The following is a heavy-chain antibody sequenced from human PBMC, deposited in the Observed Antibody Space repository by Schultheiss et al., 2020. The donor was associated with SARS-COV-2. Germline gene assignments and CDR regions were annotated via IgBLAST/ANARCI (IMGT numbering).Heavy chain of an antibody. J-gene: IGHJ4*02. CDR1: GFTFSSYA. V-gene: IGHV3-21*01. CDR2: ISSSSSYI. D-gene: IGHD5-18*01. Sequence: GESLKISCAASGFTFSSYAMSWVRQAPGKGLEWVSSISSSSSYIYYADSVKGRFTISRDNAKNSLYLQMNSLRAEDTAVYYCARAGYSYGPGDYWGQGTLVTVSS. CDR3: ARAGYSYGPGDY.